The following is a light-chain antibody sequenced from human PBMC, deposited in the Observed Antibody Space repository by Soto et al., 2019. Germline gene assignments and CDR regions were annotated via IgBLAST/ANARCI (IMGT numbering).Light chain of an antibody. CDR2: EVS. V-gene: IGLV2-8*01. Sequence: QSALTQPPSASGSPGQSVTISCTGNSNDLGHSSFISWYQQHPGKGPKLIIYEVSKRPSGVPDRFSGSKSGNTASLSVSGLQDEDEADYFCNAQADNGKHVFGTGTKLTVL. CDR1: SNDLGHSSF. J-gene: IGLJ1*01. CDR3: NAQADNGKHV.